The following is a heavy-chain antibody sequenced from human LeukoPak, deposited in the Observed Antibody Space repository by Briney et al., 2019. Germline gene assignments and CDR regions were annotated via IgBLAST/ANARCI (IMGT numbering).Heavy chain of an antibody. V-gene: IGHV5-10-1*01. Sequence: GESLKISCMSAGYSFSSNCNNWVRQMPGKGLEWMGRIDPSDSYTNYNPSFQGHVAISADKSISTTYRQWSRLMSSDTAMYCCSRHTISDSWGQGTQVTVSS. CDR1: GYSFSSNC. CDR3: SRHTISDS. D-gene: IGHD3-10*01. J-gene: IGHJ4*02. CDR2: IDPSDSYT.